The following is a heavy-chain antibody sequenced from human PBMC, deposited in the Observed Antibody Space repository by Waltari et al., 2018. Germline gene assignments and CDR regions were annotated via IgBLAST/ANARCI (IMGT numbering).Heavy chain of an antibody. CDR3: VKDGPGAGWGDYDY. CDR2: VSNNGESA. V-gene: IGHV3-64D*08. J-gene: IGHJ4*02. CDR1: GFTFSSFS. D-gene: IGHD3-16*01. Sequence: EVQLVESGGGLVQPGGSLRLSCSASGFTFSSFSMHWVRQAPGKGREYVSAVSNNGESAYYADAGKGRFTISRDNSKNTLYLQMTRLKAEDTAVYYCVKDGPGAGWGDYDYWGQGTLVTVSS.